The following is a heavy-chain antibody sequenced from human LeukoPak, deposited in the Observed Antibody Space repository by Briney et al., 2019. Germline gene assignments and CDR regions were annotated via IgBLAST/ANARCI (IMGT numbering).Heavy chain of an antibody. D-gene: IGHD5-24*01. CDR1: GFTFSNAW. Sequence: GGSLRLSCAASGFTFSNAWMSWVRQAPGKGPEWVGRIKSKTDGGTTDYAAPVKGRFTISREDSKNTLYLEMNSLKTEDTAVYYCGRGFFQHWGQGTLVTVSS. CDR2: IKSKTDGGTT. CDR3: GRGFFQH. V-gene: IGHV3-15*01. J-gene: IGHJ1*01.